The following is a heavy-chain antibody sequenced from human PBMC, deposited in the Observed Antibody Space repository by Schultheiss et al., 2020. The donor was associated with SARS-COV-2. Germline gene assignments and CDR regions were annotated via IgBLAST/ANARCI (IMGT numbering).Heavy chain of an antibody. CDR1: GGSISSGGYY. J-gene: IGHJ5*02. D-gene: IGHD3-10*01. CDR2: IYYSGST. V-gene: IGHV4-61*08. CDR3: ARGRLVLWFGELKGNWFDP. Sequence: SETLSLTCTVSGGSISSGGYYWSWIRQHPGKGLEWIGYIYYSGSTNYNPSLKSRVTISVDTSKNQFSLKLSSVTAADTAVYYCARGRLVLWFGELKGNWFDPWGQGTLVTVSS.